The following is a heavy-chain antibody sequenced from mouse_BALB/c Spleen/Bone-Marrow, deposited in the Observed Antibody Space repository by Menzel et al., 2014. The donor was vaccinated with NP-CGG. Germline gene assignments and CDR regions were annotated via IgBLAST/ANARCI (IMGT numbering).Heavy chain of an antibody. Sequence: QVQLQQPGAELVRPGTSVKVSCKASGYAFTNYLIEWVKQRPGQGLEWIGVINPGSGSSNYNENFKGKATLTADRSSSTAYMLLNSLTSDDSAVYFCARSRGYDVGPFAFWGQGTLVTASA. V-gene: IGHV1-54*01. CDR2: INPGSGSS. CDR1: GYAFTNYL. CDR3: ARSRGYDVGPFAF. D-gene: IGHD2-2*01. J-gene: IGHJ3*01.